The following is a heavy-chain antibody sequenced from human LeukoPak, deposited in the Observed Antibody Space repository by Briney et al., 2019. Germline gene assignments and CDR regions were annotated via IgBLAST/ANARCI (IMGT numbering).Heavy chain of an antibody. J-gene: IGHJ3*02. CDR3: ARNLWFGESSDAFYI. V-gene: IGHV4-59*01. Sequence: SETLSLTCTVSGGSISGYYWSWIRQPPGKGLEWIGYIYYSGNTNYNPSLKSRVSISVDTSKNQFSLRLTSVTAADTAVYYCARNLWFGESSDAFYIWGQGTMVTVSS. D-gene: IGHD3-10*01. CDR2: IYYSGNT. CDR1: GGSISGYY.